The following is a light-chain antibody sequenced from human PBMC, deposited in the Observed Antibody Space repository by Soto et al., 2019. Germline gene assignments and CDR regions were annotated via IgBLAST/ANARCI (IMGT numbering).Light chain of an antibody. CDR2: DNE. CDR3: GTWDTSLSAYV. V-gene: IGLV1-51*01. CDR1: RSNIGDNY. J-gene: IGLJ1*01. Sequence: QSVLTQPPSVSAASGQKVTSSCSGSRSNIGDNYVSWYQLLPGAAPKLLISDNERRPSGIPDRFSGSKSGTTATLAVAGLQTADEAEYYCGTWDTSLSAYVFAAGTKVTVL.